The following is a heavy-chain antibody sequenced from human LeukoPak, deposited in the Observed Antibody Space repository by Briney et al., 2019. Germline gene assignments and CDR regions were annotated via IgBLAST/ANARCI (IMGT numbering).Heavy chain of an antibody. CDR1: GFTVSSNY. CDR3: AKGSDYDILTGQDAFDI. J-gene: IGHJ3*02. D-gene: IGHD3-9*01. V-gene: IGHV3-66*01. Sequence: GGSLRLSCAASGFTVSSNYMSWVRQAPGKGLEWVSVIYSGGSTYYADSVKGRFTISRDNSKNTLYLQMNSRRAEDTAVYYCAKGSDYDILTGQDAFDIWGQGTMVTVSS. CDR2: IYSGGST.